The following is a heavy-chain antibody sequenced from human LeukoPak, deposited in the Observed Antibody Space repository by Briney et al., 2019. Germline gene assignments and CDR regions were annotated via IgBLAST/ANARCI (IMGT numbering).Heavy chain of an antibody. Sequence: GESLKVSCKASGYTFTGYYMHWVRQAPGQGLEWMGWINPNSGGTNYAQKFQGRVTMTRDTSISTAYMELSRLRSDDTAVYYCAREAPTTGPFDPWGQGTLVTVSS. D-gene: IGHD1-14*01. J-gene: IGHJ5*02. CDR3: AREAPTTGPFDP. CDR2: INPNSGGT. CDR1: GYTFTGYY. V-gene: IGHV1-2*02.